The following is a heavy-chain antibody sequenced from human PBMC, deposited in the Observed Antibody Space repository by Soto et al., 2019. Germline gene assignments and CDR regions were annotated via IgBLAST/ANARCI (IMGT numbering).Heavy chain of an antibody. CDR1: GYTFTAYY. CDR2: INPKFGDT. J-gene: IGHJ6*02. D-gene: IGHD3-10*02. CDR3: ARNMDYYYGRGSGNGHGV. V-gene: IGHV1-2*02. Sequence: QVQLVQSGAEVKEPGDSVRVSCEASGYTFTAYYIHWVRQAPGQGLEWMGLINPKFGDTTYAHDFQGRVSMTRDMSISTVYMELSSLTSDDTAIYYCARNMDYYYGRGSGNGHGVWGQGTTVTVFS.